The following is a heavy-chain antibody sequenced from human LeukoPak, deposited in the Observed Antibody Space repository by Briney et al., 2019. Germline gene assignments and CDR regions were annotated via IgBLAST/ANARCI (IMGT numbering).Heavy chain of an antibody. V-gene: IGHV3-23*01. Sequence: GGSLRLSRAASGFTFSSYAVIWVRQAPAKGLEWVSAISCSGCSTYYAESVKGRFTISRDNSKNTLYLQMNSLRAEHTAVYLCANRATVVTLGNDYWGQGTLVTVSS. CDR2: ISCSGCST. CDR3: ANRATVVTLGNDY. D-gene: IGHD4-23*01. J-gene: IGHJ4*02. CDR1: GFTFSSYA.